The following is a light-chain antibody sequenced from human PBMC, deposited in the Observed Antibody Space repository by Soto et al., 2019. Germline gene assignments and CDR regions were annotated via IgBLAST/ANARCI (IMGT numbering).Light chain of an antibody. CDR3: SSDAGSNNWV. CDR2: EVS. Sequence: QSALTQPPSASGSPGQSVTISCTGTSSDVGGSNYVSWYHQHPGKAPKLMIYEVSKRPSGVPDRFSACKSGNTASLTVSGLQAEDEADYYCSSDAGSNNWVFGGGTKLTVL. J-gene: IGLJ3*02. V-gene: IGLV2-8*01. CDR1: SSDVGGSNY.